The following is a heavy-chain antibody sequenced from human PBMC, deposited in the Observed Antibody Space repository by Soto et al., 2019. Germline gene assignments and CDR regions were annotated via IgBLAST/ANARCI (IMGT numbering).Heavy chain of an antibody. CDR2: ISSNGGST. V-gene: IGHV3-64*01. Sequence: GGSLRLSCAASGFTFSSYAMHWVRQAPGKGLEYVSAISSNGGSTYYANSVKGRFTISRDNSKNTLYLQMGSLRAEDMAVYYCARDPSGGDSSGYYYDYWGQGTLVTVSS. CDR1: GFTFSSYA. D-gene: IGHD3-22*01. J-gene: IGHJ4*02. CDR3: ARDPSGGDSSGYYYDY.